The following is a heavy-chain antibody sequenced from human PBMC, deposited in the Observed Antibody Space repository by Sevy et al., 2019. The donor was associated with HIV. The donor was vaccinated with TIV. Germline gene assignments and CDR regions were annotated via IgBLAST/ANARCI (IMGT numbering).Heavy chain of an antibody. D-gene: IGHD2-15*01. CDR1: GFNFRNYS. CDR2: ISSGSGTI. V-gene: IGHV3-48*02. CDR3: ARPYCSGDDCYSELDY. J-gene: IGHJ4*02. Sequence: GGSLRLSCAASGFNFRNYSMTWVRQAPGKGLDWVSYISSGSGTIHYADSVKDRFTISRDNAKNSLFLQMNSLRDGGRAIYYCARPYCSGDDCYSELDYWGQGILVTVSS.